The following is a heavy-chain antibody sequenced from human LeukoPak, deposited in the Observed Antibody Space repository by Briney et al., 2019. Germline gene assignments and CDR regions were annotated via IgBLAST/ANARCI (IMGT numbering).Heavy chain of an antibody. J-gene: IGHJ1*01. CDR1: GNSFTGYY. Sequence: APVKSSCKASGNSFTGYYMHWVRQAPGQRLRWMGGINPNSGGTNYAQEFQGRVSLTTDTSISTAYMELRGLRSDDTTVYYCVRGGNYDSSGPPEFFQHWGQGTLVTVSS. V-gene: IGHV1-2*02. CDR3: VRGGNYDSSGPPEFFQH. D-gene: IGHD3-22*01. CDR2: INPNSGGT.